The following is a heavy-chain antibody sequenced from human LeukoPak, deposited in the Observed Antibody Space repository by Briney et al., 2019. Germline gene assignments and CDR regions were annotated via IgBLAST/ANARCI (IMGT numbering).Heavy chain of an antibody. CDR2: ISYDGSNK. CDR1: GFTFSSYA. V-gene: IGHV3-30-3*01. D-gene: IGHD2-2*01. J-gene: IGHJ6*02. Sequence: QPGGSLRLSCAASGFTFSSYAMHWVRQAPGKGLEWVAFISYDGSNKYYADSMKGRFTISRDNSKNTLYLQMNSLRAEDTAVYYCAREKGYCSSTSCHHQYYYYGMDVWGQGTTVTVSS. CDR3: AREKGYCSSTSCHHQYYYYGMDV.